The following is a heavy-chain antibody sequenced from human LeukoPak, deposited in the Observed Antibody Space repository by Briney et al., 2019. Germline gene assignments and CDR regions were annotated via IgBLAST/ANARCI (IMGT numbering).Heavy chain of an antibody. J-gene: IGHJ3*02. V-gene: IGHV3-53*01. CDR3: ARDSAYYYDSSGYWNDAFDI. Sequence: GGSLRLSCAASGFTVSSNYMSWVRQAPGKGLEWVSVIYSGGSTYYADSVKGRFTISSDNSKNTLYLQMNSLRAEDTAVYYCARDSAYYYDSSGYWNDAFDIWGQGTMVTVSS. D-gene: IGHD3-22*01. CDR2: IYSGGST. CDR1: GFTVSSNY.